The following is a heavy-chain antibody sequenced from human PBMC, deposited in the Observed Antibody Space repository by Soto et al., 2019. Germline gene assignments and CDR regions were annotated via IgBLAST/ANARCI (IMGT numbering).Heavy chain of an antibody. CDR2: IIPMYGPA. V-gene: IGHV1-69*01. CDR3: ARVTSMVRGVIDNGFDP. CDR1: GGTFSSYA. J-gene: IGHJ5*02. Sequence: QVPLVQSGAEVKKPVSSVTVSCKASGGTFSSYAIHWVRQAPGQGLEWMGGIIPMYGPAKYAQRFQGRVTITADESTTTVYMELTSLTSQDTAVYYCARVTSMVRGVIDNGFDPWGHGTLVTVSS. D-gene: IGHD3-10*01.